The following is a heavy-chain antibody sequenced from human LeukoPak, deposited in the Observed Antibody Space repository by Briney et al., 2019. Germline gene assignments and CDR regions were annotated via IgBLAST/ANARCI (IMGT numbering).Heavy chain of an antibody. CDR2: ICAYNGNT. Sequence: GASVKVSCKASGYTFTSYGISWVRQAPGQGLEWMGWICAYNGNTNYAQKLQGRVTMTTDTSTSTAYMELRSLRSDDTAVYYCARSKNGRGTYYDFWSGIPFYGMDVWGQGTTVTVSS. CDR1: GYTFTSYG. D-gene: IGHD3-3*01. V-gene: IGHV1-18*01. J-gene: IGHJ6*02. CDR3: ARSKNGRGTYYDFWSGIPFYGMDV.